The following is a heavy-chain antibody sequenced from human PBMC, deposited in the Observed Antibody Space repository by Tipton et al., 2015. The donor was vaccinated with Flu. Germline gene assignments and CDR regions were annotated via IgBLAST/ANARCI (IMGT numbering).Heavy chain of an antibody. J-gene: IGHJ6*02. Sequence: QLVQSGAEVKKPGASMNVSCRASGYTFTDCYIHWVRQAPGQPLEWMGWANPKSGGRNFAPKFQGRINMKTDTSARTVYMELSSLTSDDTAVYFCARDVRCGGRVYSGLDVWGQGTTVTVSS. CDR1: GYTFTDCY. CDR2: ANPKSGGR. D-gene: IGHD2-21*01. V-gene: IGHV1-2*02. CDR3: ARDVRCGGRVYSGLDV.